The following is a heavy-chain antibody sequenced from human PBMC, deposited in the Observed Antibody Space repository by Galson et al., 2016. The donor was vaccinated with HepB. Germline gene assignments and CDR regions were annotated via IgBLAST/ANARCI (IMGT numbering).Heavy chain of an antibody. V-gene: IGHV3-33*01. D-gene: IGHD4-17*01. CDR3: ARGVGYGDYTFDV. CDR1: GFTFRGYG. Sequence: SLRLSCAASGFTFRGYGMNWVRQAPGKGLEWVALIRADGSISYYADSVKGRFTISRDNSKNTLDLQMNSLRPEDTAVCYCARGVGYGDYTFDVWGQGTMVIVSS. CDR2: IRADGSIS. J-gene: IGHJ3*01.